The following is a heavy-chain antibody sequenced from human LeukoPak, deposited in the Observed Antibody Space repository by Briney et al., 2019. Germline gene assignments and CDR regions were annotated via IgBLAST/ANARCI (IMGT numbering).Heavy chain of an antibody. Sequence: SGGSLRLSCATSGFTVSSNYMSWVRQAPGKGLEWVSYISSSGGTIYYADSVKGRFTISRDNPKNSLYLQMNSLRAEDTAVYYCVWGGYRSFDYWGQGTLVTVSS. V-gene: IGHV3-11*01. CDR3: VWGGYRSFDY. D-gene: IGHD3-16*02. J-gene: IGHJ4*02. CDR2: ISSSGGTI. CDR1: GFTVSSNY.